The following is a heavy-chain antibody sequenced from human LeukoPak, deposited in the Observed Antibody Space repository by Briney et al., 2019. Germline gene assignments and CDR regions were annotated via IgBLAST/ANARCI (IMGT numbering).Heavy chain of an antibody. V-gene: IGHV1-69*05. J-gene: IGHJ4*02. CDR1: GGTFSDYA. CDR2: IIPAVLTA. D-gene: IGHD5-12*01. CDR3: ARSVGYSGYGD. Sequence: SVKVSCKASGGTFSDYAISWVRQAPGEGLDWMGGIIPAVLTADYAQKFQDRVTIATDESTSTVYMELSGLTSEDTAVYYCARSVGYSGYGDWGQGTLVTVSS.